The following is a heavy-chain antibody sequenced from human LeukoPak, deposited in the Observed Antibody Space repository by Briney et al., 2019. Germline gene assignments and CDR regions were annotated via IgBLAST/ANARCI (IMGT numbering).Heavy chain of an antibody. V-gene: IGHV4-59*01. D-gene: IGHD4-23*01. CDR2: IYYSGST. CDR1: GDSISSYY. CDR3: ARDVVRNYGGNSYSSWFDP. J-gene: IGHJ5*02. Sequence: PSETLSLTCTVSGDSISSYYWSWIRQPPGKALEWIGFIGYIYYSGSTNYNPSHKSRVTISADTSKNQFSLKLSSVTAADTAMYYCARDVVRNYGGNSYSSWFDPWGQGTLVTVSS.